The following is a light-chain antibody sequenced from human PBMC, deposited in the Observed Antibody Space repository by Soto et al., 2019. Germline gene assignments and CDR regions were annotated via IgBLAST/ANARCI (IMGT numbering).Light chain of an antibody. CDR2: GTS. CDR3: QQYVISVT. CDR1: ERIYSAY. J-gene: IGKJ5*01. Sequence: VLTQSPGTLYLSLGDRAFLSCRASERIYSAYLGWYQQKPGQAPRLLIYGTSSRATGIPERFSGSGSGTDFTLTISRLEPQDSAMYYCQQYVISVTFGQGTRLEIK. V-gene: IGKV3-20*01.